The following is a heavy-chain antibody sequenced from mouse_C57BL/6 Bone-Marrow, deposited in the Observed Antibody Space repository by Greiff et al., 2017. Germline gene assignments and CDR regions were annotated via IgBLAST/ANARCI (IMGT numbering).Heavy chain of an antibody. Sequence: EVQLQQSGPGLVKPSQSLSLTCSVTVYSITSGYYWNWIRQFPGNKLEWMGYISYDGSNNYNPSLKNRISITRDTSKNQFFLKLNSVTTEDTATYYCAKGLRGYYAMDYWGQGTSVTVSS. V-gene: IGHV3-6*01. CDR3: AKGLRGYYAMDY. CDR2: ISYDGSN. D-gene: IGHD2-4*01. J-gene: IGHJ4*01. CDR1: VYSITSGYY.